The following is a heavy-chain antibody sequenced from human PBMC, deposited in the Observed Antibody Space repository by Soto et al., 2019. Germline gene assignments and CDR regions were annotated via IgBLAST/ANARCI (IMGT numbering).Heavy chain of an antibody. Sequence: GGSLRLSCGASGLTVSSSYMSWVRQAPGKGLECVSVIYGDDTTYYADSVKGRFTISRDTSKNTLYLQMHTLRAEDTAVYYCATCSPCSGTYSHPLDYWGQGPQVTVSA. V-gene: IGHV3-66*01. D-gene: IGHD3-10*01. CDR1: GLTVSSSY. CDR2: IYGDDTT. J-gene: IGHJ4*02. CDR3: ATCSPCSGTYSHPLDY.